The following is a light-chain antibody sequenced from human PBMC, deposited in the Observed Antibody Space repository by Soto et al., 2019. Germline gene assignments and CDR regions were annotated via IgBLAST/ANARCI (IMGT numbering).Light chain of an antibody. Sequence: DIVMTQSPLSLRVTPGEPASISCRSSESLLHTNGNNYLDWYLQKPGQSPQLLIYFGSTRASGVPDRFSGSGSDTDLTLTISRVEAEDVGVYYCLQALQTRWTFGQGTKVEIK. J-gene: IGKJ1*01. CDR2: FGS. V-gene: IGKV2-28*01. CDR1: ESLLHTNGNNY. CDR3: LQALQTRWT.